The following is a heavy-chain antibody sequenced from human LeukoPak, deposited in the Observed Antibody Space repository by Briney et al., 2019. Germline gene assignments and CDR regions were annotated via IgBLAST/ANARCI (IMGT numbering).Heavy chain of an antibody. D-gene: IGHD2-21*02. CDR2: ISGSDSYI. J-gene: IGHJ4*02. CDR1: GFTFSSYT. V-gene: IGHV3-21*01. CDR3: ARDAYCGGDCYYDY. Sequence: GGSLRLSCAASGFTFSSYTLIWVRQAPGKGLEWVSSISGSDSYIYYADSVKGRFTISRGNAKNSLYLQMNSLRAEDTAVYYCARDAYCGGDCYYDYWGQGTLVTVSS.